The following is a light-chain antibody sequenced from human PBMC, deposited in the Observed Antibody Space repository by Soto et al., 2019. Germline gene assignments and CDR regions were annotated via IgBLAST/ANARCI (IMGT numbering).Light chain of an antibody. V-gene: IGLV2-14*03. CDR2: DVS. CDR1: SSDVGGYNY. J-gene: IGLJ1*01. Sequence: QSVLTQPASVSASPGQSIAISCTGTSSDVGGYNYVTWYQQHPGKAPKLMIYDVSKRPSGVSDRFSGSKSGNTASLTISGLQAEDEGDYYCNSYTSSSTYVFGTGTKVTVL. CDR3: NSYTSSSTYV.